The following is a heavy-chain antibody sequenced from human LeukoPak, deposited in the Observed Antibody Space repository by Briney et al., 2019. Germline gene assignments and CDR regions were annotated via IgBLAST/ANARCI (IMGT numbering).Heavy chain of an antibody. CDR3: TYSGSNSFYYDY. CDR1: GFTFSDST. V-gene: IGHV3-73*01. CDR2: IRSKATSFAT. D-gene: IGHD1-26*01. J-gene: IGHJ4*02. Sequence: PGGSLRLSYAASGFTFSDSTVHWVRQASGKGLEWVGRIRSKATSFATSYAASLKGRFTISRDDSRNTAYLQMNSLKTEDTALYYCTYSGSNSFYYDYWGQGTLVTVSS.